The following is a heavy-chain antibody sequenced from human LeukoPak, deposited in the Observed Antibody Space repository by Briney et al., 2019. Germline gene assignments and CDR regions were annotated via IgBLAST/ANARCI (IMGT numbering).Heavy chain of an antibody. CDR2: ISSNGGST. Sequence: PGGSLRLSCAASGFTFSSYGMHWVRQAPGKGLEYVSAISSNGGSTYYANSVKGRFTISRDNSKNTLYLQMGSLRAEDMAVYYCARGGYYLRSWFDPWGQGTLVTVSS. CDR1: GFTFSSYG. D-gene: IGHD3-3*01. CDR3: ARGGYYLRSWFDP. V-gene: IGHV3-64*01. J-gene: IGHJ5*02.